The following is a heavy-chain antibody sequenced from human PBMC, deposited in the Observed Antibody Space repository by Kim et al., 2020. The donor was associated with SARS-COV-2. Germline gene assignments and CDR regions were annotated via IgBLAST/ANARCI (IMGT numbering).Heavy chain of an antibody. V-gene: IGHV3-9*01. J-gene: IGHJ6*02. D-gene: IGHD2-8*02. Sequence: YGDSVKGRFTISSDEAKNSLYLQMNSLGAEDTALYYCAKIRWDFTDYGMDVWGQGTTVTVSS. CDR3: AKIRWDFTDYGMDV.